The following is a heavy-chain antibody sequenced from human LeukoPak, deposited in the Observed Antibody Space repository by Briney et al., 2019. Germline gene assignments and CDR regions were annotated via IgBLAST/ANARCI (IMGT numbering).Heavy chain of an antibody. V-gene: IGHV5-51*01. J-gene: IGHJ4*02. Sequence: GESLKISCKGSGYSFTSYWIAWVRQMPGKGLEWMGIIYPRDSDTRYSPSFQGQVTISADKSFNTAYLRWTSLKASDTAIYYCARRDRVYDFWGQGTPVTVSS. D-gene: IGHD3-10*01. CDR2: IYPRDSDT. CDR1: GYSFTSYW. CDR3: ARRDRVYDF.